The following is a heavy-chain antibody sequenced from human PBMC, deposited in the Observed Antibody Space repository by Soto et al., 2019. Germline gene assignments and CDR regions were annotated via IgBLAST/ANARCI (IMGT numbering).Heavy chain of an antibody. CDR2: IIPICGTA. D-gene: IGHD5-18*01. J-gene: IGHJ4*02. CDR3: ARMDTLVGPFDS. Sequence: QVQLVQSGAEVKKPGSSVKVSCKASGGTFSSYAISWVRQAPGQGLEWMGGIIPICGTANYAQKFQGRVTITSEESTSTAYMELSSLRSEDTAVYYCARMDTLVGPFDSWGQGTLVTVSS. CDR1: GGTFSSYA. V-gene: IGHV1-69*01.